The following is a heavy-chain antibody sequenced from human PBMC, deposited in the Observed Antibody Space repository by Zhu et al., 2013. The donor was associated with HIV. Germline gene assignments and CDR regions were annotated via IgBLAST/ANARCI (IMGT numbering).Heavy chain of an antibody. J-gene: IGHJ4*02. D-gene: IGHD3-9*01. CDR2: IIPVFGTA. CDR1: GGTFSSLG. V-gene: IGHV1-69*01. CDR3: ARGDTDWYNYFDY. Sequence: QVQLVQSGAEVGKPGSSVKVSCKASGGTFSSLGISWIRQAPGQGLEWMGGIIPVFGTANYAQKFQGRVTITADESTNTAYMELSSLRSEDTAVYYCARGDTDWYNYFDYWGQGTLVTASS.